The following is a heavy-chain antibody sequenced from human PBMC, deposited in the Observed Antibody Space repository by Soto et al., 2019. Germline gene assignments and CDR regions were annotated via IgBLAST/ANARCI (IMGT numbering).Heavy chain of an antibody. CDR1: GFTFSSYG. J-gene: IGHJ3*02. D-gene: IGHD2-15*01. CDR2: IWYDGSNK. CDR3: ASEPQTVVPPHAFDI. Sequence: GGSLRLSCAASGFTFSSYGMHWVRQAPGKGLEWVAVIWYDGSNKYYADSVKGRFTISRDNSKNTLYLQMNSLRAEDTAVYYCASEPQTVVPPHAFDIWGQGTMVTVSS. V-gene: IGHV3-33*01.